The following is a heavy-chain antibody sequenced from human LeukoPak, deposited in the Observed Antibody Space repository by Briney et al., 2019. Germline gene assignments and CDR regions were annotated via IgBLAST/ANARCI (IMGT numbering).Heavy chain of an antibody. V-gene: IGHV4-61*05. D-gene: IGHD5-24*01. CDR1: GGSISSSSYY. CDR2: IYYSGST. Sequence: PSETLSLTCTVSGGSISSSSYYWGWIRQPPGKGLEWIGYIYYSGSTNYNPSLKSRVTISADTSKNQFSLKLSSVAAADTAVYYCARVGDSWHWFDPWGQGTLVTVSS. CDR3: ARVGDSWHWFDP. J-gene: IGHJ5*02.